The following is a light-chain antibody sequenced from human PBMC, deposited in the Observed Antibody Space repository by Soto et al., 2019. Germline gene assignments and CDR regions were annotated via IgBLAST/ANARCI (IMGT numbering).Light chain of an antibody. J-gene: IGLJ1*01. Sequence: QSALTQPASVSGSPGQSITISCTGTSSDVGSYNLVSWYQQHPGKAPKLMIYEVSKRPSGVSNRFSGSKSGNTASLTISGLQAEDDADYYCCSYAGSSTSPYVFGTGTQLTVL. CDR2: EVS. CDR3: CSYAGSSTSPYV. CDR1: SSDVGSYNL. V-gene: IGLV2-23*02.